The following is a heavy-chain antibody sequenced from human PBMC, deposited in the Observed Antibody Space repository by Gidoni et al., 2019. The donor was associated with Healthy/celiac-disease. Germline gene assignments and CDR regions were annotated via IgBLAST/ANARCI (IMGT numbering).Heavy chain of an antibody. CDR3: ARGPSLYYDILTGYYYFDY. J-gene: IGHJ4*02. Sequence: QVQLQQWGAGLLKPSETLSLTCAVYGGSFRCYYWSWVRPPPGKGLEWIGEINHSGSTNYNPPLKSRVTISVDTSKNQFSLKLSSVTAADTAVYYCARGPSLYYDILTGYYYFDYWGQGTLVTVSS. V-gene: IGHV4-34*01. CDR1: GGSFRCYY. CDR2: INHSGST. D-gene: IGHD3-9*01.